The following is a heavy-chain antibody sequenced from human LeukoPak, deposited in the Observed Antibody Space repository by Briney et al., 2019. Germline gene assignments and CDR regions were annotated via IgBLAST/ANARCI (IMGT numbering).Heavy chain of an antibody. Sequence: PSEALSLTCAVSGGSISSSNWWSWVRQAPGKGREWVSVISPSGSPYNADPVKGRFTISRDNSKDTVYLQMDSLRAEDTATYYFAKSRSAMVRGVIEYWGQGTLVTVSS. J-gene: IGHJ4*02. CDR3: AKSRSAMVRGVIEY. V-gene: IGHV3-23*01. CDR2: ISPSGSP. CDR1: GGSISSSN. D-gene: IGHD3-10*01.